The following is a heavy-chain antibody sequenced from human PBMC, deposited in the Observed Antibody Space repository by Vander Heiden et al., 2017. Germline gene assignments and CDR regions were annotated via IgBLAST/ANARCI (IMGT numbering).Heavy chain of an antibody. V-gene: IGHV3-23*01. CDR3: AKGVIAGSDYYYYGMDV. J-gene: IGHJ6*02. CDR2: ISGSGGSR. D-gene: IGHD3-22*01. CDR1: GFTFSTSA. Sequence: EVQLLESGGGLVQPGGSLRLSCAASGFTFSTSAMSWVRQAPGKGLQWVSVISGSGGSRYYADSVKGRFTISRDNSKNTLSLQMNSLRAEDTAVYYCAKGVIAGSDYYYYGMDVWGQGTTVTVFS.